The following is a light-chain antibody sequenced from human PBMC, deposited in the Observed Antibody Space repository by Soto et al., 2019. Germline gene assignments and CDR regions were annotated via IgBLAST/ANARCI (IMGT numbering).Light chain of an antibody. CDR2: EVS. V-gene: IGLV2-8*01. CDR1: SSDVGGYNF. J-gene: IGLJ2*01. CDR3: SSYAGGNIVV. Sequence: QSALTQPPSASGSPGQSVTISCTGTSSDVGGYNFVSWYQQHPGKAPKLMIYEVSERPSGVPDRFSGSKSGNTGSLTVSGLQAEDEADYYCSSYAGGNIVVFGGGTKLTVL.